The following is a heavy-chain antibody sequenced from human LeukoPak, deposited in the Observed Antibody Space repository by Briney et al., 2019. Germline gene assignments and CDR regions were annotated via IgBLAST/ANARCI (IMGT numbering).Heavy chain of an antibody. CDR2: IYTSGST. CDR3: ARLVVVVAATRNTSYYYSYGMDV. CDR1: GGSISSGSYY. Sequence: SQTLSLTCTVSGGSISSGSYYWSWIRQPAGKGLEWIGRIYTSGSTNYNPSLKSRVTISVDTSKNQFSLKLSSVTAADTAVYYCARLVVVVAATRNTSYYYSYGMDVWGQGTTVTVSS. J-gene: IGHJ6*02. V-gene: IGHV4-61*02. D-gene: IGHD2-15*01.